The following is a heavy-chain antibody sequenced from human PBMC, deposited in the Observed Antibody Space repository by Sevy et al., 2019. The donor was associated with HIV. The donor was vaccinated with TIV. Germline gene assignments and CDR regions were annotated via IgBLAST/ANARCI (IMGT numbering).Heavy chain of an antibody. Sequence: SETLSLTCTVSGGSISSGSYYWSWIRQPAGKGLEWIGRIYTSGITNYNPSLKSRVTISVDTSKNQFSLELSSVTAADTAVYYCAREGSSWAGWFDPWGQGTLVTVSS. D-gene: IGHD6-13*01. CDR2: IYTSGIT. CDR3: AREGSSWAGWFDP. CDR1: GGSISSGSYY. V-gene: IGHV4-61*02. J-gene: IGHJ5*02.